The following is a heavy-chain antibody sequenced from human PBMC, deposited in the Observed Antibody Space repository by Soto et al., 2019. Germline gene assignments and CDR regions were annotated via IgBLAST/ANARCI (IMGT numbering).Heavy chain of an antibody. CDR1: GFTFSSYA. D-gene: IGHD3-16*01. J-gene: IGHJ6*02. Sequence: GGSLRLSCAASGFTFSSYAMHWVRQAPGKRLEWVARISYYGSNKYYADSVKGRFTISSYTSKNTQYLQLNSLRAEDTTASYYARWGSSGGTGFYAYGMDVWGQGTTVTVSS. CDR2: ISYYGSNK. V-gene: IGHV3-30-3*01. CDR3: ARWGSSGGTGFYAYGMDV.